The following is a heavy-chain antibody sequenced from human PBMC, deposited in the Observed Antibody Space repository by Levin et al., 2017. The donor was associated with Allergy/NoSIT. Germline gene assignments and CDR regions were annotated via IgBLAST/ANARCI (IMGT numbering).Heavy chain of an antibody. CDR3: ASLPGGERYYYDSSGYPKNYYYYGMDV. V-gene: IGHV3-33*01. D-gene: IGHD3-22*01. J-gene: IGHJ6*02. CDR2: IWYDGSNK. CDR1: GFTFSSYG. Sequence: GGSLRLSCAASGFTFSSYGMHWVRQAPGKGLEWVAVIWYDGSNKYYADSVKGRFTISRDNSKNTLYLQMNSLRAEDTAVYYCASLPGGERYYYDSSGYPKNYYYYGMDVWGQGTTVTVSS.